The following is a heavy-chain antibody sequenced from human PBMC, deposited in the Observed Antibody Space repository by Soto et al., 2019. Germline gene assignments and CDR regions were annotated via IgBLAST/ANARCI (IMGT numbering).Heavy chain of an antibody. J-gene: IGHJ6*02. CDR3: ARDREAGYNYYYDDMDV. CDR1: GADINTYS. Sequence: PXETLSLTCSVSGADINTYSWTWIRQPAGKGLEWIGRIYTSASINYNPSLKGRVTLSVDTSTNQVSLRLASVTAADTAIYYCARDREAGYNYYYDDMDVWGQGTTVTVSS. D-gene: IGHD5-12*01. CDR2: IYTSASI. V-gene: IGHV4-4*07.